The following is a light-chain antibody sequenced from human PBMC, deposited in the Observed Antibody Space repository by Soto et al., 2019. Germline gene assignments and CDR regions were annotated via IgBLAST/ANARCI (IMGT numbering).Light chain of an antibody. CDR2: EVS. V-gene: IGLV2-14*03. J-gene: IGLJ1*01. Sequence: QSALTQPASVSGSPGQSITISCTGTSSDIGGYKDVSWYQQHPGKAPQVLIFEVSYRPYGISNRFSGSKSGNVASLTISGLQAEDEADYYCCSYRSGTSPYYVFGTGTKVPVL. CDR3: CSYRSGTSPYYV. CDR1: SSDIGGYKD.